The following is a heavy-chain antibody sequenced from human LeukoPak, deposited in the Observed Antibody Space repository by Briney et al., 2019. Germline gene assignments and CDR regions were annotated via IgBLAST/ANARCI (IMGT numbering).Heavy chain of an antibody. V-gene: IGHV3-7*01. CDR1: GFTFSSYW. CDR3: ARDWIQLWSFDY. J-gene: IGHJ4*02. D-gene: IGHD5-18*01. Sequence: PGGSLRLSCAVSGFTFSSYWMSWVRQAPGKGLEWVANIKQDGSEKYYVDSVKGRFTISRDNAKNSLYLQMNSLRAEDTAVYYCARDWIQLWSFDYWGQGTLVTVSS. CDR2: IKQDGSEK.